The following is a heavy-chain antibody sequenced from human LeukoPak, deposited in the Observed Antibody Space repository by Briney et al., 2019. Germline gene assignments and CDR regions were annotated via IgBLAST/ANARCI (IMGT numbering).Heavy chain of an antibody. CDR1: GFTFRSYT. Sequence: GGSLRLSCAASGFTFRSYTMNWVRQALGKGLEWVASISSSTAYIYYADSLRGRFTISRDNTKSSLYLQMSSLRAEDTAVYYCAREGLLTRLSSGDAFDIWGQGTMVTVSS. J-gene: IGHJ3*02. V-gene: IGHV3-21*01. D-gene: IGHD3-9*01. CDR2: ISSSTAYI. CDR3: AREGLLTRLSSGDAFDI.